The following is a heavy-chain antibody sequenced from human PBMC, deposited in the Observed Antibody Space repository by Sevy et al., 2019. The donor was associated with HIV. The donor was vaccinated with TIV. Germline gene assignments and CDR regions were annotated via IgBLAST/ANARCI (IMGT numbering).Heavy chain of an antibody. Sequence: SETLSLTCTVSGGSISSYYWSWIRQPPGKGLEWIGYIYYSGSTNYNPSLKSRVTISVVTSKNQFSLKLSSVTAADTAVYYCARAIAVAETWFDPWGQRTLVTVSS. V-gene: IGHV4-59*01. CDR3: ARAIAVAETWFDP. CDR2: IYYSGST. D-gene: IGHD6-19*01. J-gene: IGHJ5*02. CDR1: GGSISSYY.